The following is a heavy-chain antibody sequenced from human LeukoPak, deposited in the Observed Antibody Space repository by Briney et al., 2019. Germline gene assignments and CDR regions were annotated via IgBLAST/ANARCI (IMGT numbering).Heavy chain of an antibody. CDR1: GGSINYYY. J-gene: IGHJ4*02. CDR2: IYYRGST. CDR3: ARTTGNYGYYFDY. D-gene: IGHD1-7*01. Sequence: PSETLSLTCTVSGGSINYYYWSWIRQPPGKGLEWIGYIYYRGSTNYNPSLNSRVTIPVDTSKNQFSLKLTSVTAADTAVYYCARTTGNYGYYFDYRGQGTLVTVSS. V-gene: IGHV4-59*01.